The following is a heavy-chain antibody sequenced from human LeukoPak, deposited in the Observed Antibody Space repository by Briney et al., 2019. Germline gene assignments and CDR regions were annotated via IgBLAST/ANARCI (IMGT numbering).Heavy chain of an antibody. CDR2: ISAYNGNT. CDR1: GYTFTSYG. J-gene: IGHJ4*02. V-gene: IGHV1-18*01. CDR3: ARDQDNGGNTEDDY. Sequence: RASVKVSCKASGYTFTSYGISWVRQAPGQGLEWMGWISAYNGNTNYAQKLQGRVTITADESTSTAYMELSSLRSEDTAVYYCARDQDNGGNTEDDYWGQGTLVTVSS. D-gene: IGHD4-23*01.